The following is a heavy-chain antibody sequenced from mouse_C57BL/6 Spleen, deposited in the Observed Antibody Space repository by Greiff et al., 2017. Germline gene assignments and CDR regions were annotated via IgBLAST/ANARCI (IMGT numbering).Heavy chain of an antibody. J-gene: IGHJ4*01. D-gene: IGHD1-1*01. CDR3: ARGITTVVVPNYYAMDY. V-gene: IGHV3-6*01. CDR2: IGYDGSN. Sequence: EVQLQQSGPGLVKPSQSLTLSCSVTGYSITSGYYWNWIRQLPGNKLEWMGYIGYDGSNNYNPSFKNRITITRDTSKNQFFLKLNSVTTEDTATYYGARGITTVVVPNYYAMDYWGQGTSVTVSS. CDR1: GYSITSGYY.